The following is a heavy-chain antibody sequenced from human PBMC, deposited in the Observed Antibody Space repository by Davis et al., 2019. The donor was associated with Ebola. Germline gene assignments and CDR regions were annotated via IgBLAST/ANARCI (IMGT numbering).Heavy chain of an antibody. Sequence: AASVKVFCKASGYTFTGYYIHWVRQAPGQGLEWVGRNNPNSGGTNYAQNFQGRVTMTRVTSISTVYMDLTMLGSDDTAVYYCARDQGDGGNSFVYWGQGTLVTVSS. CDR1: GYTFTGYY. D-gene: IGHD4-23*01. CDR2: NNPNSGGT. J-gene: IGHJ4*02. V-gene: IGHV1-2*06. CDR3: ARDQGDGGNSFVY.